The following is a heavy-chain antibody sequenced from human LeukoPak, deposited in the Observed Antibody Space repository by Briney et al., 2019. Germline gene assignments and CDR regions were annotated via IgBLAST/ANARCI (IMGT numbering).Heavy chain of an antibody. Sequence: SETLSLTCTVSGGSISSSSYYWGWIRQPPGKGLEWIGSIYYSGSTYYNPSLKSRVTISVDTSKNQFSLKLSSVTAADTAVYYCARDSRGSSGWYSFDYWGQGTLVTVSS. CDR1: GGSISSSSYY. D-gene: IGHD6-19*01. J-gene: IGHJ4*02. V-gene: IGHV4-39*07. CDR3: ARDSRGSSGWYSFDY. CDR2: IYYSGST.